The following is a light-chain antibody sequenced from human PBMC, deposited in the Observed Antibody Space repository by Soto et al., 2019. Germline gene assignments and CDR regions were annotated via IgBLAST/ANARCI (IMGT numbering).Light chain of an antibody. J-gene: IGKJ4*01. CDR2: AAS. V-gene: IGKV1-9*01. CDR3: QQLNSYPLT. CDR1: QGMGSH. Sequence: IQLTQSPSSLSASVGDRVTITCRASQGMGSHLAWYQQKPGKAPNLLIYAASTLQSGVPSRFSGSGSGTDFTLTISSLQSEDFATYYCQQLNSYPLTFGGGTKVEIK.